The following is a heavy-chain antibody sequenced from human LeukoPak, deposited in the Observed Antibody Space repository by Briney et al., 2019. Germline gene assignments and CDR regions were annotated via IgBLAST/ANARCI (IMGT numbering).Heavy chain of an antibody. Sequence: SETLSLTCTVSGGSISSGSYYWSWIRLPPGKGLEWIGEINHSGSTNYNPSLKSRITISVDTSKNQFSLKLSSVTAADTAVYYCARYSSSWYRYYYYYYMDVWGKGTTVTISS. J-gene: IGHJ6*03. CDR2: INHSGST. CDR3: ARYSSSWYRYYYYYYMDV. D-gene: IGHD6-13*01. V-gene: IGHV4-39*07. CDR1: GGSISSGSYY.